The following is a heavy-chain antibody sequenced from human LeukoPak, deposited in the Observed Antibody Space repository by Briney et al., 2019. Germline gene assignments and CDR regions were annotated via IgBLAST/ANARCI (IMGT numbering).Heavy chain of an antibody. Sequence: PGGSLRLSCAASGFTFDDYAMHWVRQAPGKGLEWVSGISGSGGSTYYADSVKGRFTISRDNSKNTLYLQMNSLRAEDTAVYYCAKGGVYNWNPGFDYWGQGTLVTVSS. CDR3: AKGGVYNWNPGFDY. CDR2: ISGSGGST. CDR1: GFTFDDYA. J-gene: IGHJ4*02. D-gene: IGHD1-20*01. V-gene: IGHV3-23*01.